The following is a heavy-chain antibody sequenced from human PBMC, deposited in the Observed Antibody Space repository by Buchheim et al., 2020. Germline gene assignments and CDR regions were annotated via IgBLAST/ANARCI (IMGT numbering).Heavy chain of an antibody. Sequence: QVQLQESGPGLVKPSQTLSLTCTVSGGSISSGGYYWSWIRQHPGKGLEWIGYIYYSGSTYYNPSLKSRVTISVDTSKNQFSLKLSSVTAADTAVYYCARAPAQDIVVVVAATLNWYFDLWGRGTL. CDR3: ARAPAQDIVVVVAATLNWYFDL. V-gene: IGHV4-31*03. CDR1: GGSISSGGYY. J-gene: IGHJ2*01. D-gene: IGHD2-15*01. CDR2: IYYSGST.